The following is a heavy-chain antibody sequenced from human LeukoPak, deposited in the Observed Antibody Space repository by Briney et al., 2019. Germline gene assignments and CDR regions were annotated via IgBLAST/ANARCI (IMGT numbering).Heavy chain of an antibody. CDR1: GFTFSSYE. CDR2: ISSSGSTI. V-gene: IGHV3-48*03. Sequence: GSLRLSCAASGFTFSSYEMNWVRQAPGKGLEWVSYISSSGSTIYYADSVKGRFTISRDNAKNSLYLQMNSLRAEDTAVYYCARTLSPGFDWLLEFSYFDYWGQGTLVTVSS. D-gene: IGHD3-9*01. J-gene: IGHJ4*02. CDR3: ARTLSPGFDWLLEFSYFDY.